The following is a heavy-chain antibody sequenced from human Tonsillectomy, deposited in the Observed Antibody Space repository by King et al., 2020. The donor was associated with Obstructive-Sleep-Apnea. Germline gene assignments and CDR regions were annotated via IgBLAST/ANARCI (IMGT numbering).Heavy chain of an antibody. D-gene: IGHD5-18*01. V-gene: IGHV3-21*06. CDR3: ARDEGYSYASGWFDP. CDR2: ITSSSSSK. Sequence: VQLVESGGGLIKPGGSLTLSWAASGFTFSSYSMSWVRQAPGKGLEWVSSITSSSSSKFDADPVKGQFTISRDNAKNSLDLQMNSLRVEDTAVYYCARDEGYSYASGWFDPWGQGTLVTVSS. CDR1: GFTFSSYS. J-gene: IGHJ5*02.